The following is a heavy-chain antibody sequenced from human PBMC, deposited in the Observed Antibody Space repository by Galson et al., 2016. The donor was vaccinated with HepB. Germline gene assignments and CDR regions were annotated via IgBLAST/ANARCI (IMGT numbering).Heavy chain of an antibody. CDR2: ISAYNGNT. CDR1: GYTFTTYG. CDR3: ARDPRKIRYQLLVIYYYYYAMDV. Sequence: SVKVSCKASGYTFTTYGISWVRQAPGQGLEWMGWISAYNGNTNYAQKLQGRVTMTTDTSTSTAYMELRSLRSDDTAVYYCARDPRKIRYQLLVIYYYYYAMDVWGQGTTGTVSS. J-gene: IGHJ6*02. D-gene: IGHD2-2*01. V-gene: IGHV1-18*01.